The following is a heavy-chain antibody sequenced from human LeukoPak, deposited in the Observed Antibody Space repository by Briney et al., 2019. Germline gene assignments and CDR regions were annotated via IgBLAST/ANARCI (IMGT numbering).Heavy chain of an antibody. J-gene: IGHJ4*02. V-gene: IGHV1-2*02. Sequence: ASVKVSCKASGYTFTGYYMHWVRQAPGQGLEWMGWINPNSGGTNYAQKFQGRVTMTRDTSISTAYMELSRLRSDDTAVYYCARDPSYSGSYFDYWGQGTLVTVSS. CDR3: ARDPSYSGSYFDY. CDR2: INPNSGGT. D-gene: IGHD1-26*01. CDR1: GYTFTGYY.